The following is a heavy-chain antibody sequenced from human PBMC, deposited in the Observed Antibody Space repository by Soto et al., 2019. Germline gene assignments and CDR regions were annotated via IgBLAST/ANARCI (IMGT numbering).Heavy chain of an antibody. CDR2: ISAYNGNT. CDR3: ARVVAVAGLDAFDI. Sequence: QVQLVQSGAEVKKPGASVKVSCKASGYTFTSYGISWVRQAPGQGLEWMGWISAYNGNTNYAQKLQGRVTXXTXTXXSTAYMELRSLRSDDTAVYYCARVVAVAGLDAFDIWGQGTMVTVSS. J-gene: IGHJ3*02. CDR1: GYTFTSYG. D-gene: IGHD6-19*01. V-gene: IGHV1-18*01.